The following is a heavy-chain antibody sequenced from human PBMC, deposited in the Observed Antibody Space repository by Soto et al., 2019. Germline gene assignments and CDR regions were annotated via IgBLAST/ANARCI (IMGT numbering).Heavy chain of an antibody. Sequence: PSVTLSLTCSVPGGSVNIGTYYLSWIRQPPGKGLEWIGFIHYSGSTNYNPSLKGRVTMSVDTSKNQFSLKLTSVNTADTAIYYCTRGGDPYKTGHWGQGTLVTVSS. J-gene: IGHJ4*02. CDR3: TRGGDPYKTGH. V-gene: IGHV4-61*01. CDR2: IHYSGST. D-gene: IGHD2-21*01. CDR1: GGSVNIGTYY.